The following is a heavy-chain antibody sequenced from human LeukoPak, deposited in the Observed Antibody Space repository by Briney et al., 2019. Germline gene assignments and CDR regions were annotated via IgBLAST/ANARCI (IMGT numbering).Heavy chain of an antibody. V-gene: IGHV4-39*01. CDR1: GGSISSSSYY. J-gene: IGHJ4*02. D-gene: IGHD4-23*01. CDR2: IYYSGST. CDR3: ARFTVAHGDY. Sequence: SETLSLTCTVSGGSISSSSYYWGWIRQPPRKGLEWIGSIYYSGSTYYNPSLKSRVTISVDTSKNQFSLKLSSVTAVDTAVYYCARFTVAHGDYWGQGTLVTVSS.